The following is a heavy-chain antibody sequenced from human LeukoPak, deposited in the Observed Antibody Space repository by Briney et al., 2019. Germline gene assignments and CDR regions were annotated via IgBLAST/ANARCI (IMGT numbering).Heavy chain of an antibody. J-gene: IGHJ4*02. D-gene: IGHD1-26*01. CDR2: ISSSSSYI. Sequence: GGSLRLSCAASGFTFSSYSMNWVRQAPGKGLEWVSSISSSSSYIYYADSVKGRFTISRDNAKSSLYLQMNSLRAEDTAVYYCARDDGSYSRSPGFDNWGQGTLVTVSS. V-gene: IGHV3-21*01. CDR3: ARDDGSYSRSPGFDN. CDR1: GFTFSSYS.